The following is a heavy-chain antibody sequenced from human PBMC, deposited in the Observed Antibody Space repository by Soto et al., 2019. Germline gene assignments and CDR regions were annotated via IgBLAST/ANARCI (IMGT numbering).Heavy chain of an antibody. CDR2: ISYDGRNE. J-gene: IGHJ6*02. Sequence: GGSLRLSCAASGFSFGSYAMHWVRQGPGKGLEWVAVISYDGRNEYHADSVKGRFTISRDNSKDTVYLQMSSLRVEDTAVYYCARGSQWLKFYQYGMDVWGQGTTVTVSS. V-gene: IGHV3-30-3*01. D-gene: IGHD6-19*01. CDR1: GFSFGSYA. CDR3: ARGSQWLKFYQYGMDV.